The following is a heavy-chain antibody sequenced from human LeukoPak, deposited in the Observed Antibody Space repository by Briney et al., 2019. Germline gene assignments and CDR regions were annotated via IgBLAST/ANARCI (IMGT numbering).Heavy chain of an antibody. CDR3: ARAGVDGDYYFDY. CDR2: IYYSGST. D-gene: IGHD4-17*01. J-gene: IGHJ4*02. V-gene: IGHV4-59*01. CDR1: GGSISSYY. Sequence: SETLSLTCTVSGGSISSYYWSWIRQPPGKGLEWIGCIYYSGSTNYNPSLKSRVTISVDTSKNQFSLKLSSVTAADTAVYYCARAGVDGDYYFDYWGQGTLVTVSS.